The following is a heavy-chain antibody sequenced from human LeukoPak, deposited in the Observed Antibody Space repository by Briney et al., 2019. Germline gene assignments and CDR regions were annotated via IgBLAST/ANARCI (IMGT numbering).Heavy chain of an antibody. Sequence: EGSLRLSCAASGFTFRNYVIHWVRQAPGKGLEWVAVTSSDLNVKLYADSVKGRFTISRDNSKNTLYLQMNSLKTEDTAVYYCTRRPDWGGDYYYGMDVWGQGTTVTVSS. J-gene: IGHJ6*02. CDR3: TRRPDWGGDYYYGMDV. CDR1: GFTFRNYV. CDR2: TSSDLNVK. V-gene: IGHV3-30-3*01. D-gene: IGHD7-27*01.